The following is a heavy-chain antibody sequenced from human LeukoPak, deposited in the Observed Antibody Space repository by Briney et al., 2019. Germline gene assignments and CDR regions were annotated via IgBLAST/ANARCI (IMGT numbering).Heavy chain of an antibody. Sequence: GGSLRLSCAASGFTFSNSNMHWVRQAPGKGLEWVSFISGTSTAIYYADSVKGRFTISRDIARKSLYLQMYSLRDEDTAVYYCARGGGRSYSDAFDIWGQGTVVTVSS. D-gene: IGHD1-26*01. CDR1: GFTFSNSN. V-gene: IGHV3-48*02. CDR2: ISGTSTAI. J-gene: IGHJ3*02. CDR3: ARGGGRSYSDAFDI.